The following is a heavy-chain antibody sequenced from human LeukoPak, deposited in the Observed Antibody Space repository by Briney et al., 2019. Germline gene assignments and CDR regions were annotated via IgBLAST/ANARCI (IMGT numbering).Heavy chain of an antibody. D-gene: IGHD6-13*01. V-gene: IGHV1-8*02. CDR1: GYTFTSYG. J-gene: IGHJ4*02. CDR2: MNPNSGNT. CDR3: ARGLARSSSVDY. Sequence: GASVKVSCKASGYTFTSYGINWVRQATGQGLEWMGWMNPNSGNTGYAQKFQGRVTMTRNTSISTAYMELSSLRSEDTAEYYCARGLARSSSVDYWGQGTLVTVSS.